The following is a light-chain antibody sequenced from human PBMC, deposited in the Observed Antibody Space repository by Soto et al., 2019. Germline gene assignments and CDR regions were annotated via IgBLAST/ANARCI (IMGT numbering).Light chain of an antibody. V-gene: IGKV1-5*03. Sequence: DIQMTQSPSTLSGSXXDKVXITCQASQTISSWLAWYQQKPGKAPKXXIYKASTLKSGVPSRFSGSGSGTEFTLTISSLQPDDFATYYCQHYNSYSEAFGQGTKVDIK. CDR2: KAS. J-gene: IGKJ1*01. CDR3: QHYNSYSEA. CDR1: QTISSW.